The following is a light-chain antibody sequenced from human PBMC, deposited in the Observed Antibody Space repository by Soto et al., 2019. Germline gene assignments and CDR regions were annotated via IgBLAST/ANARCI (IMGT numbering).Light chain of an antibody. J-gene: IGKJ5*01. CDR2: DAS. V-gene: IGKV3D-20*01. CDR1: QSFRGL. CDR3: QQYGSSPIT. Sequence: EVVLTQSPVTLSLSPGERATLSCRASQSFRGLLAWYQQKPGLAPRLLIYDASSRATGIPDRFSGSGSGTDFTLTISRLEPEDFAVYYCQQYGSSPITFGQGTRLEI.